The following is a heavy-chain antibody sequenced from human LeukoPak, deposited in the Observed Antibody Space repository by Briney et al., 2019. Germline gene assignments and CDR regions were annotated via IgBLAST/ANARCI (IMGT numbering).Heavy chain of an antibody. J-gene: IGHJ4*02. CDR2: IWHDGSAE. CDR1: GFIFSSYG. CDR3: AKDNRGGWSGYFDY. Sequence: GGSLRLSCAASGFIFSSYGMYWVRQAPGKGLEWVAVIWHDGSAEFYADSVKGRFSISRDDSKNTLYLQMDSLRAEDTALYYCAKDNRGGWSGYFDYWGQGTLVTVPS. D-gene: IGHD6-19*01. V-gene: IGHV3-33*06.